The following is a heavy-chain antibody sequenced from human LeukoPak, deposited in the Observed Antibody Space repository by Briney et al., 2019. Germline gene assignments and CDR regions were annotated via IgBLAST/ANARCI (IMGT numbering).Heavy chain of an antibody. CDR1: GFIFSDYW. J-gene: IGHJ4*02. V-gene: IGHV3-7*02. CDR2: IKQDGGEQ. D-gene: IGHD6-19*01. CDR3: ARVGSSGWTPLSDY. Sequence: GGSLRLSCAASGFIFSDYWMTWVRQAPGKGLQWVANIKQDGGEQYSVDSVKGRFTISRDNAKNSLYLQMNSLRAEDTAVYYCARVGSSGWTPLSDYWGQGTLVTVSS.